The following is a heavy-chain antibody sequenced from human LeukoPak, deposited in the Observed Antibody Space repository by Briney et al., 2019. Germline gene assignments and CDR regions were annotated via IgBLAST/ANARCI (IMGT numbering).Heavy chain of an antibody. D-gene: IGHD5-12*01. V-gene: IGHV4-30-4*01. CDR1: GGSISSYDYY. CDR3: ARGGVGGYDYFDS. Sequence: PSQTLSLTCTVSGGSISSYDYYWSWIRQPPGKGLEWIGHITYSGSTDYSPSLRSRVTMSVDTSKNQFSLKLNSVTAAETAMYFCARGGVGGYDYFDSWGQGTLVAVS. CDR2: ITYSGST. J-gene: IGHJ4*02.